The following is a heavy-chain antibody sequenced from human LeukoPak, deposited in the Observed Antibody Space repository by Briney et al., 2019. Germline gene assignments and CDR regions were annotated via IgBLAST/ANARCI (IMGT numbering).Heavy chain of an antibody. J-gene: IGHJ6*03. CDR1: GFTFSSFD. D-gene: IGHD1-1*01. Sequence: GGSLRLTCAASGFTFSSFDMHWVRQPTGQGLEWVSTIGTASDTYYPGSVEGRFTLSRDNAKNSLYLQMNSLTAGDTAVYYCARGPPRGKYYYMDVWGKGTTVTVSS. V-gene: IGHV3-13*01. CDR2: IGTASDT. CDR3: ARGPPRGKYYYMDV.